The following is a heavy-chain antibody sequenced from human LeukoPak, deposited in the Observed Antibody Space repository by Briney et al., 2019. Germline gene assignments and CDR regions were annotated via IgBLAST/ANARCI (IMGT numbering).Heavy chain of an antibody. CDR3: ARMSCSSTSCYGYYYYGMDV. Sequence: GGSLRLSCAASGFTFSSYSMNWVRQAPGKGLEWVSSISSSSSSYIYYADSVKGRFTISRDNAKNSLYLQMNSLRAEDTAVYYCARMSCSSTSCYGYYYYGMDVWGQGTTVTVSS. CDR1: GFTFSSYS. CDR2: ISSSSSSYI. V-gene: IGHV3-21*01. D-gene: IGHD2-2*01. J-gene: IGHJ6*02.